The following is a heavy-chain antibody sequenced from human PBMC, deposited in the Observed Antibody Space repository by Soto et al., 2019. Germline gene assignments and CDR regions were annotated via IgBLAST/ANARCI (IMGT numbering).Heavy chain of an antibody. CDR2: IDPSGSYT. Sequence: GESLKISCQGSGYTFSNNWISWVRQKPGKGLEWMGKIDPSGSYTDYSPSFQGHVSLSVDKSVSTAYLQWSSLKASDTAMYYCARRAVTTWGYYYYYGMDVWGQGTTVTVSS. D-gene: IGHD4-17*01. CDR1: GYTFSNNW. V-gene: IGHV5-10-1*01. J-gene: IGHJ6*02. CDR3: ARRAVTTWGYYYYYGMDV.